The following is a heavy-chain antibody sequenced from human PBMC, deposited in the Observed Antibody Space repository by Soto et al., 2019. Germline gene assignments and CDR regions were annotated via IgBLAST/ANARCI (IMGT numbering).Heavy chain of an antibody. CDR2: TYRGGST. V-gene: IGHV3-53*01. J-gene: IGHJ5*01. Sequence: EVQLVDSGGGLIRPGESLRLSCVASGFSVRSSHMTWVRQAPGKGLEWVSVTYRGGSTYYALSVKGRFTISRDNSKNAVYLQMNTLRAEDTAVYYCATFGPDDSGSYLFRYNWFDSWGQGTLVTVSP. D-gene: IGHD3-10*01. CDR1: GFSVRSSH. CDR3: ATFGPDDSGSYLFRYNWFDS.